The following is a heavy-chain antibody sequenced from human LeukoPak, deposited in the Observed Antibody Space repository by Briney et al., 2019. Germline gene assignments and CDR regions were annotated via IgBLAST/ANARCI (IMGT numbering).Heavy chain of an antibody. J-gene: IGHJ3*01. CDR1: GDSVSSYDAT. D-gene: IGHD6-6*01. V-gene: IGHV6-1*01. Sequence: SQTLSLTCGISGDSVSSYDATWNWIRQSPSRGLEWLGRTYYRSKWGNDYAVSVKSRITINPDTSKNQFSLHLNSVSPEDTAVYYCARVSSRAFDVWGQGTMVTVSP. CDR3: ARVSSRAFDV. CDR2: TYYRSKWGN.